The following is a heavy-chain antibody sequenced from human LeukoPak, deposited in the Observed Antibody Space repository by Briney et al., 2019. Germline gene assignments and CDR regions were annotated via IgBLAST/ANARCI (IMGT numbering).Heavy chain of an antibody. Sequence: SGGSLRLSCAASGFTFSGSAMHWVRLASGKGLEWVGRIRSKTNSYATSYAASVKGRFALSRDDSKNTAYLQMNSLKTEDTAVYYCTRYNVGFESWGQGTLVTVSS. CDR1: GFTFSGSA. CDR2: IRSKTNSYAT. J-gene: IGHJ4*02. V-gene: IGHV3-73*01. CDR3: TRYNVGFES. D-gene: IGHD1-1*01.